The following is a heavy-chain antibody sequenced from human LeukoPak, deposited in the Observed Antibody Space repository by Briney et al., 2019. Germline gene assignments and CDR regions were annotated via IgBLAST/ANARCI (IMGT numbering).Heavy chain of an antibody. D-gene: IGHD4-17*01. V-gene: IGHV3-33*01. CDR2: IWYDGSNK. J-gene: IGHJ4*02. CDR3: ARDHSGDYLPHFDY. Sequence: PGGSLRLSCAASGFTFSSYGMHWVRQAPGKGLEWVAVIWYDGSNKYYADSVKGRFTISRDNSKNTLYLQMNSLRAEDTAVYYCARDHSGDYLPHFDYWGQGTLVTVSS. CDR1: GFTFSSYG.